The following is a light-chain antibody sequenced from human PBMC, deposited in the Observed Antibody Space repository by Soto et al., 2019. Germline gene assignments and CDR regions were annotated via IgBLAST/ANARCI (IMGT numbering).Light chain of an antibody. Sequence: DIQMTQSPSTLSASVGDRVTITCRASQSLNNDLAWYQQKPGKAPNLLIYDASTLERGVPSRFSGSGSGTEFTLTISSLQSEDFAVYYCQQYNNWPPITFGQGTRLEI. V-gene: IGKV1-5*01. J-gene: IGKJ5*01. CDR1: QSLNND. CDR2: DAS. CDR3: QQYNNWPPIT.